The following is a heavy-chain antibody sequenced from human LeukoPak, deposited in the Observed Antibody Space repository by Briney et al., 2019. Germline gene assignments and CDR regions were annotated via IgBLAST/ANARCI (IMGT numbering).Heavy chain of an antibody. V-gene: IGHV5-51*01. D-gene: IGHD3-16*01. J-gene: IGHJ3*02. Sequence: GGSLKISCKGSGYSFSNYWIAWVRQMPGKGLDWMGIIYPDDSDTRYSPSFQGQVTISADKSISTAYLQWSSLKASDTATYYCARIWLRAFDIWGQGTMVTVSS. CDR1: GYSFSNYW. CDR2: IYPDDSDT. CDR3: ARIWLRAFDI.